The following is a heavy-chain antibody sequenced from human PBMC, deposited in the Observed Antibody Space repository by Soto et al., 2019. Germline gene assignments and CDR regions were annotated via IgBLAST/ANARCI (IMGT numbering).Heavy chain of an antibody. Sequence: QVQLQQWGAGLLKPSETLSLTCAVYGGSFSGYYWSWIRQPPGKGLEWIGEINHSGSTNYNPSLKSRVTISVDTSKNQFSLKLSSVTAADTAVYYCARRLDYVWGSYHWFDPWGQGTLVTVSS. CDR3: ARRLDYVWGSYHWFDP. CDR1: GGSFSGYY. V-gene: IGHV4-34*01. CDR2: INHSGST. D-gene: IGHD3-16*02. J-gene: IGHJ5*02.